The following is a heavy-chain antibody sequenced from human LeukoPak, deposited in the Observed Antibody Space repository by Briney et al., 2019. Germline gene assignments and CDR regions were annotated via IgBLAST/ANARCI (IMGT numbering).Heavy chain of an antibody. V-gene: IGHV5-51*01. D-gene: IGHD4-23*01. CDR2: IYPDDSDT. CDR1: GYCFTNYW. J-gene: IGHJ4*02. CDR3: ARHEGTVVTPIDY. Sequence: GESLKISCKGSGYCFTNYWIGWVRQMPGKGLEWMGIIYPDDSDTRYSPSFQGQVTISADESISTAYLQWSSLKASDTAMYYCARHEGTVVTPIDYWGQGTLVTVSS.